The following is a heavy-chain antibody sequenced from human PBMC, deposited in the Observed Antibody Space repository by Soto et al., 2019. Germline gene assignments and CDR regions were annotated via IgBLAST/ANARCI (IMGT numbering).Heavy chain of an antibody. CDR1: GFSLTSSEVG. J-gene: IGHJ5*02. Sequence: QITLIESGPPLVKPTQTLTLTCNFSGFSLTSSEVGVAWIRQPPGKALEWLALMYWDDAKRYTPSLKTRLTITKDTSKNQVVLTMTTVDPVDTATYFCAPGTYGATWSPCDAWGQGALVTVSS. CDR2: MYWDDAK. V-gene: IGHV2-5*02. CDR3: APGTYGATWSPCDA. D-gene: IGHD2-21*01.